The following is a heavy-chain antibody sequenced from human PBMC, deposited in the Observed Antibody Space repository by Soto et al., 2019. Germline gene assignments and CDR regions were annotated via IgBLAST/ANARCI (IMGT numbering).Heavy chain of an antibody. CDR2: IYYSVST. V-gene: IGHV4-30-4*01. D-gene: IGHD3-10*01. Sequence: SETLSLTCTVSGGSISSGDYYWSWIRQPPGKGLEWIGFIYYSVSTYYNPSLKSRVTIAVDTSKNQFSLKLSSVTAAVSVVFYCARWSFGEFFVFWGEGTLVSVSS. CDR1: GGSISSGDYY. J-gene: IGHJ4*02. CDR3: ARWSFGEFFVF.